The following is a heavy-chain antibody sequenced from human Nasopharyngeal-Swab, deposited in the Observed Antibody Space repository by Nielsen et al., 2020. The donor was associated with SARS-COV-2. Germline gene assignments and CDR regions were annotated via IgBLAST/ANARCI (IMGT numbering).Heavy chain of an antibody. D-gene: IGHD6-19*01. J-gene: IGHJ4*02. CDR1: GFTFSSYA. CDR2: ISGSGGST. CDR3: AKDLPFERIAVAGTAFDY. V-gene: IGHV3-23*01. Sequence: GGSLRLSCAASGFTFSSYAMSWVLQAPGKGLEWVSAISGSGGSTYYADSVKGRFTISRDNSKNTLYLQMNSLRAEDTAVYYCAKDLPFERIAVAGTAFDYWGQGTLVTVSS.